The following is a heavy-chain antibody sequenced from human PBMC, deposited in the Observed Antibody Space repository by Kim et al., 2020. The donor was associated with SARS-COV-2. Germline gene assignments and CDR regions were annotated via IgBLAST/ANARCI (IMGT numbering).Heavy chain of an antibody. V-gene: IGHV3-23*01. CDR1: GFAFSNYA. J-gene: IGHJ4*02. Sequence: GGSLRLSCVASGFAFSNYAMSWVRQAPGKGLEWVSGIIGSGLTTYYADSVKGRFTISRDNSQNTLSLQMNGLRVEDTAVYYCAKRDYSDSSDYWPLFDIWGQGTLVTVSS. CDR2: IIGSGLTT. D-gene: IGHD3-22*01. CDR3: AKRDYSDSSDYWPLFDI.